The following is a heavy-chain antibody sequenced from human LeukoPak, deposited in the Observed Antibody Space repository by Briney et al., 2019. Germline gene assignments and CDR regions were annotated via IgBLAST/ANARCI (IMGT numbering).Heavy chain of an antibody. D-gene: IGHD2-15*01. Sequence: PGGSLRLSCAASGFTFSSYSMNWVRQAPGKGLEWVSSISSSSTYIYYADSVKGRFTISRDNAKNSLYLQMNSLRAEDTAVYYCARDSGYCSGGSCYYFMDVWGKGTTVTVSS. CDR2: ISSSSTYI. CDR3: ARDSGYCSGGSCYYFMDV. J-gene: IGHJ6*03. V-gene: IGHV3-21*01. CDR1: GFTFSSYS.